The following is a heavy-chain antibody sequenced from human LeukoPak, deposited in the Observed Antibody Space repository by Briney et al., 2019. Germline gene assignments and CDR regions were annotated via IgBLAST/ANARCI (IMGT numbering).Heavy chain of an antibody. Sequence: GGSLSLSCAASGFIFSDYWMHWVRQDPGKGLVWVSRINGDGTDTRYADSVKGRFTISRDNAKKTLYLEMNSLRVEDTAVYYCAADLDFRFHHWGQGTLLTVSS. V-gene: IGHV3-74*01. D-gene: IGHD3-3*01. CDR3: AADLDFRFHH. CDR1: GFIFSDYW. CDR2: INGDGTDT. J-gene: IGHJ4*02.